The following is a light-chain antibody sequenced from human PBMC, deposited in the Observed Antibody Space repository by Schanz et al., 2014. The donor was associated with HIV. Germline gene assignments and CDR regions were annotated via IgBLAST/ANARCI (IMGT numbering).Light chain of an antibody. J-gene: IGLJ3*02. Sequence: QSALTQPPSVSGSPGQSVTISCTGTSSDIGTYNRVSWYQQSPGTAPKLLIYEVSERPSGVPDRFSGSKSGNTASLTVSGLQADDEADYYCSSYAATSNVLFGGGTKLTVL. V-gene: IGLV2-18*02. CDR1: SSDIGTYNR. CDR2: EVS. CDR3: SSYAATSNVL.